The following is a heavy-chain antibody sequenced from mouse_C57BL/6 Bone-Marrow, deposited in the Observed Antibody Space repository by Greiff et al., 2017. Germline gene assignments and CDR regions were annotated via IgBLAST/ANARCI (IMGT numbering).Heavy chain of an antibody. D-gene: IGHD3-2*02. Sequence: EVKLMESGAELVRPGASVKLSCTASGFNIKDDYMHWVKQRPEQGLEWIGWIDPENGDTEYASKFQGKATITADTSSNTAYLQLSSLTSEDTAVYYCSYRQLRPDYAMDYWGQGTSVTVSS. V-gene: IGHV14-4*01. CDR1: GFNIKDDY. CDR3: SYRQLRPDYAMDY. J-gene: IGHJ4*01. CDR2: IDPENGDT.